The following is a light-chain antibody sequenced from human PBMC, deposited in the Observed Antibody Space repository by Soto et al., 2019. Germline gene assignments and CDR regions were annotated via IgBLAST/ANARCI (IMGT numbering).Light chain of an antibody. CDR3: QQSYSTPSIT. CDR2: AAS. J-gene: IGKJ5*01. Sequence: DIQMTQSPSSLSTSVGDRVTITCRASQSISSYLNWYQQKPGKAPKLLIYAASSLQSGVPSRFSGSGSGTDVTLTISSLQPEDFATYYCQQSYSTPSITFGQGTRREI. CDR1: QSISSY. V-gene: IGKV1-39*01.